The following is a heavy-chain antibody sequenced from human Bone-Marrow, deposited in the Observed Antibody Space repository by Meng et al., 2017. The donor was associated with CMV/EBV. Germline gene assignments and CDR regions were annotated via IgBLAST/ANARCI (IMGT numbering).Heavy chain of an antibody. CDR1: GFTFSSYS. Sequence: GGSLRLSCAASGFTFSSYSMNWVRQAPGKGLEWVSYISSSSSTIYYADSVKGRFTISRDNAKNSLYLQMNSLRAEDTAVYYCARDGRVGANEGGYYYYGMDVWGQGTTVTVSS. D-gene: IGHD1-26*01. CDR3: ARDGRVGANEGGYYYYGMDV. J-gene: IGHJ6*02. CDR2: ISSSSSTI. V-gene: IGHV3-48*04.